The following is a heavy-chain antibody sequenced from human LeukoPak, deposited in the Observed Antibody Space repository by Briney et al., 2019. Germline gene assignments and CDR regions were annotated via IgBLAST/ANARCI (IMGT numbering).Heavy chain of an antibody. Sequence: PGGSLRLSCAASGFTFDDYGMSWVRQAPGKGLEWVSGINWNGGSTGYADSVKGRFTISRDNAKNSLYLQMDSLRAEDTALYHCARGILENYYMDVWGKGTTVTISS. V-gene: IGHV3-20*01. J-gene: IGHJ6*03. D-gene: IGHD1-1*01. CDR3: ARGILENYYMDV. CDR1: GFTFDDYG. CDR2: INWNGGST.